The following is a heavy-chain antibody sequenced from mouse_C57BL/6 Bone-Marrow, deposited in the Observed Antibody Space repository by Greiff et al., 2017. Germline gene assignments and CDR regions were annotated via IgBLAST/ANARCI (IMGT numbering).Heavy chain of an antibody. Sequence: VKLMESGAELARPGASVKLSCKASGYTFTSYGISWVKQRTGQGLEWIGEIYPRSGNTYYNEKFKGKATLTADKSSSTAYMALRSLTSEDSAVFFCARSGMVEGAWFAYWGQGTLVTVSA. D-gene: IGHD1-1*02. CDR2: IYPRSGNT. CDR3: ARSGMVEGAWFAY. CDR1: GYTFTSYG. J-gene: IGHJ3*01. V-gene: IGHV1-81*01.